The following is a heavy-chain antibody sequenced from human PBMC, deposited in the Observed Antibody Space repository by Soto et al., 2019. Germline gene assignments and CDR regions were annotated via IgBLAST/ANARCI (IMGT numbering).Heavy chain of an antibody. CDR3: AIGYYSKKFDY. Sequence: GGSLRLSCAASGFTFSSYAMNWVRQAPGKGLEWVSYSSRSGSTIEYADSVKGRFTISRDYAKTSLYLQMNSLRVEDTAVYYCAIGYYSKKFDYWGQGTLVTVSS. J-gene: IGHJ4*02. D-gene: IGHD3-22*01. CDR1: GFTFSSYA. V-gene: IGHV3-48*03. CDR2: SSRSGSTI.